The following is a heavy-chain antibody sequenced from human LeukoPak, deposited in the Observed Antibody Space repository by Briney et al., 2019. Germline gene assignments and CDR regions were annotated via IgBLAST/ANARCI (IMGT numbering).Heavy chain of an antibody. Sequence: GGSLRLSCAASGFIFTSYGMHWFRQAPDKGLEWVAFMRNDESSKYYADSVKGRFTISRDNAKNSLYLQMNSLRAEDTAVYYCAIEAHDRVYWGQGTLVTVSS. CDR3: AIEAHDRVY. V-gene: IGHV3-30*02. CDR1: GFIFTSYG. J-gene: IGHJ4*02. D-gene: IGHD3-10*01. CDR2: MRNDESSK.